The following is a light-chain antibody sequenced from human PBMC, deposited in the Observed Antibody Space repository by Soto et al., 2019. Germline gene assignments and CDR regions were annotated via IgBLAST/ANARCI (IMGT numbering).Light chain of an antibody. J-gene: IGKJ5*01. CDR1: QSINNY. Sequence: DIQMTQSPAALSVSVGDRVTIICRASQSINNYLNWYLQRPGQAPKLLIRSASTLQRGVPSRFSGSGSRTEFTLTIADLQPDDFGTYYCQQSLTMPITFGHGTRLDIK. V-gene: IGKV1-39*01. CDR2: SAS. CDR3: QQSLTMPIT.